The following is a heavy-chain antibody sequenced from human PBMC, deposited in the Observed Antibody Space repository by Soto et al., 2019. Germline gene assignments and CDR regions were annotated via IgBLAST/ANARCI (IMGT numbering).Heavy chain of an antibody. V-gene: IGHV1-18*04. D-gene: IGHD5-12*01. CDR2: ISAYNGNT. J-gene: IGHJ5*02. CDR1: GYTFTSYG. Sequence: ASVKVSGKASGYTFTSYGISWVRQAPGQGLEWMGWISAYNGNTNYAQKLQGRVTMTTDTSTSTAYMELSSLRSEDTAVYYCVRGKMREMATILRDKWFDPWGQGTLVTVSS. CDR3: VRGKMREMATILRDKWFDP.